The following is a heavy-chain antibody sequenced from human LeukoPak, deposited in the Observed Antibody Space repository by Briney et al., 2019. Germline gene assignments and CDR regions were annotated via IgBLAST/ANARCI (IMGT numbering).Heavy chain of an antibody. J-gene: IGHJ3*01. D-gene: IGHD3-10*02. CDR1: AFTFTKAW. V-gene: IGHV3-15*01. Sequence: GGSLRLSCAASAFTFTKAWMTWIRQAPGKGPEWIGRIKSKTDGGTTDYAAPVKGRFTISRDDSKNTLYLQMHSLKTEDTAVYYCTTDGAYVFWGQGTMVTVSS. CDR3: TTDGAYVF. CDR2: IKSKTDGGTT.